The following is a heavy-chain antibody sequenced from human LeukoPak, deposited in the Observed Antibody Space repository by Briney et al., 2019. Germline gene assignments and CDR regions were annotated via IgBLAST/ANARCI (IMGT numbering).Heavy chain of an antibody. CDR1: GFTFSSYA. J-gene: IGHJ4*02. CDR2: ISYDGSNK. Sequence: PGGSLRLSCAASGFTFSSYAMHWVRQAPGKGLEWVAVISYDGSNKYYADSVKGRFTISRDNSKNTLYLQMNSLRAEDTAVYYCARDRGKEGIDYWGRGTLVTVSS. V-gene: IGHV3-30*14. CDR3: ARDRGKEGIDY. D-gene: IGHD3-10*01.